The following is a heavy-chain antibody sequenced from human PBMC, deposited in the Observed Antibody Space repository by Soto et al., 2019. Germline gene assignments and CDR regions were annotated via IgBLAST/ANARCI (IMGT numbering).Heavy chain of an antibody. CDR2: ISDDGSSK. Sequence: ESGGGVVQPGRSLRISCAVSGFTFSSFGMHWVRQAPGKGLEWVAVISDDGSSKHYADSLKGRFTISRDNSNNTLYLQMDSLVPEDTAVYYCAKDRWGDFGDLNLPGYWGQGTLVTVYS. CDR3: AKDRWGDFGDLNLPGY. CDR1: GFTFSSFG. V-gene: IGHV3-30*18. J-gene: IGHJ4*02. D-gene: IGHD4-17*01.